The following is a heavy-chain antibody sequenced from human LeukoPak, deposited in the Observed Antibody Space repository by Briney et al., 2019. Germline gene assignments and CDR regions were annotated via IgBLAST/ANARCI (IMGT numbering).Heavy chain of an antibody. J-gene: IGHJ3*02. V-gene: IGHV3-23*01. CDR2: ISDSGDIT. Sequence: GGSLRLSCAASGFTFTSYAMSWVRQAPGKGLEWVSSISDSGDITYYADSVKGRFTISRDNSKKTLYVQMNSLRVEDTAVYYCAKDRRGGSYYAATFDIWGQGTMVTVSS. CDR1: GFTFTSYA. D-gene: IGHD1-26*01. CDR3: AKDRRGGSYYAATFDI.